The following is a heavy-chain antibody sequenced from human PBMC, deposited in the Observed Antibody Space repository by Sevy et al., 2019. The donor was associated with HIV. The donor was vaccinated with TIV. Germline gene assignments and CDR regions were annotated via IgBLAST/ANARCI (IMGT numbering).Heavy chain of an antibody. Sequence: GGSLRLSCTVSGFTFGDYTLSWVRQAPGKGLDWVAFIRGKPYGGTTEYAASVKGRFTISRDDSKSIAYLQMNSLKTEDTAVYYCTRVEGAADWGMDVWGQGTTVTVSS. CDR2: IRGKPYGGTT. V-gene: IGHV3-49*04. CDR3: TRVEGAADWGMDV. J-gene: IGHJ6*02. CDR1: GFTFGDYT. D-gene: IGHD1-26*01.